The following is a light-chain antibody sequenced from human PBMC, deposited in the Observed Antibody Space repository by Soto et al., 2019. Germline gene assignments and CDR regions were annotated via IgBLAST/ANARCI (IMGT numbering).Light chain of an antibody. CDR3: CSYAGSPRDV. Sequence: QSALTQPRSVSGSPGQSVTISCTGTSGDVGYYNYVSWYQQHPGKAPKVMIYDVSERPSGVPDRFSGSKSGNTASLTISGLQAEDEDDYYCCSYAGSPRDVFGTGTKVTAL. CDR2: DVS. V-gene: IGLV2-11*01. CDR1: SGDVGYYNY. J-gene: IGLJ1*01.